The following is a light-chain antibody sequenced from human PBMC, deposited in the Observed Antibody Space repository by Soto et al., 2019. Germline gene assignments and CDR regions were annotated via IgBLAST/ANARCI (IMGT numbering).Light chain of an antibody. CDR2: EGI. J-gene: IGLJ3*02. CDR3: SSYTTISTVV. Sequence: QSALTQPASVSGSPGQSITISVAGTGGHVGGYNYVSWYQQHPGKAPKLMIYEGIRRPSGISNRFSGSKSGNTASLTISTLQGEDEAEYYCSSYTTISTVVFGGGTKLTVL. CDR1: GGHVGGYNY. V-gene: IGLV2-14*01.